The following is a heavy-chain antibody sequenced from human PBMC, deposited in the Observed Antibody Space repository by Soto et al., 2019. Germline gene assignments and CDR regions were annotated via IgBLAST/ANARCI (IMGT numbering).Heavy chain of an antibody. Sequence: QVQLVQSEAEVQKPGASVKVSCKTSGYIFKNYGISWVRQAPGQGLEWLGWIYPKEDRANIAQNFQGRVTLTTDTPPSTAYIELRSLRFDDSAVYFCARDIDYDIDYWGQGTLVTVSS. CDR2: IYPKEDRA. V-gene: IGHV1-18*01. CDR3: ARDIDYDIDY. J-gene: IGHJ4*02. D-gene: IGHD4-17*01. CDR1: GYIFKNYG.